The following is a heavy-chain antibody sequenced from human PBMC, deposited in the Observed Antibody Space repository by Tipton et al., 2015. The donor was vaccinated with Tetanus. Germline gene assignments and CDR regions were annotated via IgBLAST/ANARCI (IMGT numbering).Heavy chain of an antibody. D-gene: IGHD3-3*01. CDR1: GGSISGSY. CDR2: VYYNGNT. J-gene: IGHJ4*02. V-gene: IGHV4-59*01. Sequence: TLSLTCTVSGGSISGSYWNWIRQPPGKGLEWIGYVYYNGNTHYNPALKIRVTISVDTSKNQFSLKLASVTAADTAVYFCARANFDFSKKGPFDSWGQGILVIVSA. CDR3: ARANFDFSKKGPFDS.